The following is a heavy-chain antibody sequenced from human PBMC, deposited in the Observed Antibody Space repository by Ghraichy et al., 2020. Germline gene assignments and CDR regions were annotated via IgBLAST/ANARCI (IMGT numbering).Heavy chain of an antibody. Sequence: GESLNISCAASGFTFSSYSMNWVRQAPGKGLEWVSSISSSSSYIYYADSVKGRFTISRDNAKNSLYLQMNSLRAEDTAVYYCAIAVAGPIPPPAAFQHWGQGTLVTVSS. CDR1: GFTFSSYS. V-gene: IGHV3-21*01. CDR3: AIAVAGPIPPPAAFQH. D-gene: IGHD6-19*01. CDR2: ISSSSSYI. J-gene: IGHJ1*01.